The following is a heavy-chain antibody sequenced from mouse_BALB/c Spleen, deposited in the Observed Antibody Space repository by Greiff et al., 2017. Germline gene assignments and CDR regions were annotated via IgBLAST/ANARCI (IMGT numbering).Heavy chain of an antibody. J-gene: IGHJ3*01. CDR2: IWAGGST. CDR3: ARDTHYYGSSPWFAY. V-gene: IGHV2-9*02. D-gene: IGHD1-1*01. Sequence: VKLQESGPGLVAPSQSLSITCTVSGFSLTSYGVHWVRQPPGKGLEWLGVIWAGGSTNYNSALMSRLSISKDNSKSQVFLKMNSLQTDDTAMYYCARDTHYYGSSPWFAYWGQGTLVTVSA. CDR1: GFSLTSYG.